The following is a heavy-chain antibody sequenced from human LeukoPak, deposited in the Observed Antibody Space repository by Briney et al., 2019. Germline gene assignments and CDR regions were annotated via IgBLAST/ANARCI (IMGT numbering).Heavy chain of an antibody. J-gene: IGHJ5*01. Sequence: ASVKVSCKVSGHSLTEVSILWVRQAPGKGLDWMGGYNAEKAEAVYAQKFQGRVTMTEDTSTDTAYMELSGLRSDDTAVYYCATVYVYSASQYFDFWGQGALVTVSS. CDR2: YNAEKAEA. CDR1: GHSLTEVS. V-gene: IGHV1-24*01. D-gene: IGHD1-26*01. CDR3: ATVYVYSASQYFDF.